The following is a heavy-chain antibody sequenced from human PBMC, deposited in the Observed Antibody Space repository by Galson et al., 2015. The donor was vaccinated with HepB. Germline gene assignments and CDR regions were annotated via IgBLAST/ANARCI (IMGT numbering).Heavy chain of an antibody. CDR2: ITNDGSNT. D-gene: IGHD1-26*01. CDR1: GFTFSSYG. V-gene: IGHV3-30*18. Sequence: SVKLSCAASGFTFSSYGMNWVRQAPGKGLEWVAVITNDGSNTYYADSVTGRFTISRDNSKNTVYLQINSLRAEDTAVYYCAKVLQGQGSRNEYYFYDGIGVWGQGTTVTVSS. J-gene: IGHJ6*02. CDR3: AKVLQGQGSRNEYYFYDGIGV.